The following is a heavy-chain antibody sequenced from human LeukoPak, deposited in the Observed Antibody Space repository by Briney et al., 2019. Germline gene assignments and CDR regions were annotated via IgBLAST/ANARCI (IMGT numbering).Heavy chain of an antibody. D-gene: IGHD4-23*01. Sequence: SVKVSCKASGGTFSSYALSWMRQAPGQGLEWMGRVIPMFDVTDYAQKFQGKVTITADTSTGTAYMELSSLTSDDTAMYYCARDPALEGTEDYRDFGGVESVDAFDVWGQGTMVTVFS. V-gene: IGHV1-69*10. CDR1: GGTFSSYA. CDR3: ARDPALEGTEDYRDFGGVESVDAFDV. J-gene: IGHJ3*01. CDR2: VIPMFDVT.